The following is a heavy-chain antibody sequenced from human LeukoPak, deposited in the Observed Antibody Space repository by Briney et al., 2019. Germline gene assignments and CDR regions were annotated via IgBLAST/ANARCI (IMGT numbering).Heavy chain of an antibody. V-gene: IGHV1-18*01. CDR3: ARDVAGSYFANWFDP. Sequence: GASVKVSCKASGYTFTSYGISWVRQAPGQGLEWMGWISAYNGNTNYAQKLQGRVTMTTDTSTGTAYMELRSLRSDDTAVYYCARDVAGSYFANWFDPWGQGTLVTVSS. CDR2: ISAYNGNT. J-gene: IGHJ5*02. D-gene: IGHD3-10*01. CDR1: GYTFTSYG.